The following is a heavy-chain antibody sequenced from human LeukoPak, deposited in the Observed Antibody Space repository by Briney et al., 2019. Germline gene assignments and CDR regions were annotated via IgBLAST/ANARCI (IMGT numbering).Heavy chain of an antibody. Sequence: GGSLRLSCAVSGFTFSSYWMHWVRQSPGKGLAWVSRITSDGSATDYADSVRGRFTVSRDNAKNTLFLHMDSLRVEDTAVYYCARDASPGYFDLWGRGALVTVSS. CDR2: ITSDGSAT. J-gene: IGHJ2*01. CDR1: GFTFSSYW. V-gene: IGHV3-74*01. CDR3: ARDASPGYFDL.